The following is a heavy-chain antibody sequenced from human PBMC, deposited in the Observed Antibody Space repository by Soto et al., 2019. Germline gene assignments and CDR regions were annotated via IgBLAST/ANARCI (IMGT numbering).Heavy chain of an antibody. CDR1: GFTLRNVW. V-gene: IGHV3-15*01. J-gene: IGHJ4*02. D-gene: IGHD1-26*01. CDR2: VKSRSDGGTT. CDR3: TTSAGGMWGADY. Sequence: GGSLRLSCTASGFTLRNVWKSWVRQAQGKGLEWVGRVKSRSDGGTTDYAAPVKGRFTVSRDDSQSTLSLQMDSLKIEDSAVYFCTTSAGGMWGADYWGEGTPVTVSS.